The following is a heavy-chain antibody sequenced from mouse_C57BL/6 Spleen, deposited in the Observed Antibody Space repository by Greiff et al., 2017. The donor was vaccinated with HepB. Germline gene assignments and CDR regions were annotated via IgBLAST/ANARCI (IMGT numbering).Heavy chain of an antibody. J-gene: IGHJ3*01. CDR3: ARGYACDDGAWSAY. D-gene: IGHD2-10*02. CDR2: ILPGSGST. Sequence: VQLQQSGAELMKPGASVKLSCKATGYTFTGYWIEWVKQRPGHGLEWIGEILPGSGSTNYNEKFKGKAKFTAGTSSNTADMQLSSLTTEDSAISYCARGYACDDGAWSAYWGQGTLVTVSA. V-gene: IGHV1-9*01. CDR1: GYTFTGYW.